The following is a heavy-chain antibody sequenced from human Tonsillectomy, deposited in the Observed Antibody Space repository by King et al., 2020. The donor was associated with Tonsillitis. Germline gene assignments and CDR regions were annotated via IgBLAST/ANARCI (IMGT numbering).Heavy chain of an antibody. V-gene: IGHV5-10-1*03. CDR2: IDPSDSYT. CDR3: ARRGGDSSGWSRRWGWFDP. Sequence: DVQLVESGAEVKKPGESLRISCKGSGYSFTSYWITWVRQMPGKGLEWMGRIDPSDSYTKYSPSFQGHVTISADKAISTAYLQWSSLKASDTAMYYCARRGGDSSGWSRRWGWFDPWGQGTLVTVSS. J-gene: IGHJ5*02. D-gene: IGHD6-19*01. CDR1: GYSFTSYW.